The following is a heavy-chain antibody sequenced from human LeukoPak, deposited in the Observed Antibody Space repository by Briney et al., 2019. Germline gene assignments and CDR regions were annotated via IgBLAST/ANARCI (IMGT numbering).Heavy chain of an antibody. Sequence: SETLSLTRTVSGGSISSYYWSLIRQSPEKGLEWIGYIYYTGNTNYNPSLKSRVTILVDASKNQFSLNLSSVTAADTAVYYCAGSPNPYYFDFWGQGSLVTVSS. V-gene: IGHV4-59*01. J-gene: IGHJ4*02. CDR2: IYYTGNT. CDR1: GGSISSYY. CDR3: AGSPNPYYFDF. D-gene: IGHD6-19*01.